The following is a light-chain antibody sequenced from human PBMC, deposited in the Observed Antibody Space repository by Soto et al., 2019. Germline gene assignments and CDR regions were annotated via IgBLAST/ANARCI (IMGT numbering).Light chain of an antibody. Sequence: EIVLTQSPGTLSLSPGERATLSCRASQSVSSSYLAWYQQKPGQAPRLLIYSASSRATGIPVRFSGSGSGTDFTLTISRLEPEDFAVYYCQQYCSSPRTFGQGTKVEIK. CDR2: SAS. J-gene: IGKJ1*01. CDR1: QSVSSSY. CDR3: QQYCSSPRT. V-gene: IGKV3-20*01.